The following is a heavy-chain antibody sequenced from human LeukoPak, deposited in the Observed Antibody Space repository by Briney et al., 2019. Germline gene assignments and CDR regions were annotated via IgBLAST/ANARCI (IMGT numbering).Heavy chain of an antibody. CDR1: GFTFRSYG. D-gene: IGHD6-19*01. Sequence: GGSLRLSCAASGFTFRSYGMHWVRQAPGKGLEWVALIWYDGSNKYYADSVRGRFTISRDNSKNTLYLEMNSLRAEDAAVYYCATLRSDSSGWYYFDYWGQGTLVTVSS. V-gene: IGHV3-33*01. J-gene: IGHJ4*02. CDR3: ATLRSDSSGWYYFDY. CDR2: IWYDGSNK.